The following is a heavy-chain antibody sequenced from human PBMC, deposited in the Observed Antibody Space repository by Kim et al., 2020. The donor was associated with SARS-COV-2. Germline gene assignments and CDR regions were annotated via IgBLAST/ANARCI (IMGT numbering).Heavy chain of an antibody. Sequence: GGSLRLSCAASGFTFSSYAMSWVRQAPGKGLEWVSAISGSGGSTYYADSVKGRFTISRDNSKNTLYLQMNSLRAEDTAVYYCAKDGRCSSTSCYTYYYYGMDVWGQGTTVTVSS. CDR3: AKDGRCSSTSCYTYYYYGMDV. J-gene: IGHJ6*02. CDR2: ISGSGGST. V-gene: IGHV3-23*01. D-gene: IGHD2-2*02. CDR1: GFTFSSYA.